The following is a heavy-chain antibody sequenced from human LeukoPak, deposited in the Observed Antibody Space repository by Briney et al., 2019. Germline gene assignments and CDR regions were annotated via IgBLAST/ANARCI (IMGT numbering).Heavy chain of an antibody. Sequence: ASVKVSCKASGYTFTGYYMHWVRQAPGQGLEWMGWINPNSGGTNYAQKFQGRVTLTRDTSVSTAYMELSRLRSDDTAVYYYAYTRDDILTGYPIDYWGQGTLVTVSS. V-gene: IGHV1-2*02. CDR3: AYTRDDILTGYPIDY. D-gene: IGHD3-9*01. CDR1: GYTFTGYY. J-gene: IGHJ4*02. CDR2: INPNSGGT.